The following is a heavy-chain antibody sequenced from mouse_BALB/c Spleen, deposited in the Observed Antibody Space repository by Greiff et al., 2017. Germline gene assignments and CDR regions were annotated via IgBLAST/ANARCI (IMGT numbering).Heavy chain of an antibody. Sequence: QVQLKQSGAELVRPGASVKLSCKASGYTFTSYWINWVKQRPGQGLEWIGNIYPSDSYTNYNQKFKDKATLTVDKSSSTAYMQLSSPTSEDSAVYYCTREGYGDYAMDYWGQGTSVTVSS. D-gene: IGHD1-1*02. CDR3: TREGYGDYAMDY. J-gene: IGHJ4*01. V-gene: IGHV1-69*02. CDR2: IYPSDSYT. CDR1: GYTFTSYW.